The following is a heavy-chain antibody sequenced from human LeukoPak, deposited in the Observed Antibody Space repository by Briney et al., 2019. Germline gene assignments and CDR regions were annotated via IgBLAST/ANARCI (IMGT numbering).Heavy chain of an antibody. V-gene: IGHV1-18*01. CDR1: GYIFTSYG. J-gene: IGHJ4*02. Sequence: ASVKVSCKTSGYIFTSYGISWVRKAPGQGPEWLVWISASNGNTNYAQKLQGRVTVTTDTSTTTAHMELRGLRSDDTAVYYCARVNGYCTSTSCHDYWGQGTLVTVSS. D-gene: IGHD2-2*01. CDR2: ISASNGNT. CDR3: ARVNGYCTSTSCHDY.